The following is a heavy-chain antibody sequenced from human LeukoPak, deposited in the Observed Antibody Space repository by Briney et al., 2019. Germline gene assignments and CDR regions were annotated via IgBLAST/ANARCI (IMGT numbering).Heavy chain of an antibody. D-gene: IGHD2-15*01. V-gene: IGHV4-38-2*02. CDR1: GYSIRSGYY. J-gene: IGHJ4*02. Sequence: SETLSLTCTVSGYSIRSGYYWGWIRQPPGKGLEWICSIYHSGSIYYNPSLKSRVTISVDTSKNQFSLKLSSVTAADTAGYYCARVTATAANIFDYGGQGTLVTV. CDR2: IYHSGSI. CDR3: ARVTATAANIFDY.